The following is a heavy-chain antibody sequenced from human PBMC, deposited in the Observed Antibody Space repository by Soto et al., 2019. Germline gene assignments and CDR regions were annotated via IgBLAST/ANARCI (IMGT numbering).Heavy chain of an antibody. V-gene: IGHV3-23*01. D-gene: IGHD3-22*01. Sequence: LRLSCAASGFTFISYAMSWVRQAPGKGMEWDSAIRGSGGSTYYADSVKGRFTISRDNSKNTLYLQMNSLRAEDTAVYYCAKAKYYDSSGYYSGPHAFDIWGQGTMVTVSS. CDR2: IRGSGGST. CDR1: GFTFISYA. CDR3: AKAKYYDSSGYYSGPHAFDI. J-gene: IGHJ3*02.